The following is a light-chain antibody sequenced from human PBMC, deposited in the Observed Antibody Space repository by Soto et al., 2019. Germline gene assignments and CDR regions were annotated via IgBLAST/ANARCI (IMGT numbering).Light chain of an antibody. Sequence: QSLLTQPRSVSGSPGQSVTISCTGTSSDVGGYNYVSWYQQHSGKAPKLMIYDVTKRPSGVPDRFSGSKSVNTASLTISGLQAEDEADYYCCSYAGSYTYVFGTGTKVTVL. J-gene: IGLJ1*01. CDR3: CSYAGSYTYV. CDR2: DVT. V-gene: IGLV2-11*01. CDR1: SSDVGGYNY.